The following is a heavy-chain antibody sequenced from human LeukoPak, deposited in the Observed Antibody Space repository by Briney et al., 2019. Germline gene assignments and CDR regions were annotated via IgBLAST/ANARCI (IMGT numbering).Heavy chain of an antibody. CDR2: VFSSGTT. J-gene: IGHJ4*02. Sequence: PSETLSLTCTVSGGSISGYSWTWIRQPAGMGLEWIGGVFSSGTTNYTPSLRSRVIMSVDTSKNQFSLELSSVTAADTAVYYCAREDFYRSAWYADYWGQGILVTVSS. V-gene: IGHV4-4*07. CDR1: GGSISGYS. CDR3: AREDFYRSAWYADY. D-gene: IGHD6-13*01.